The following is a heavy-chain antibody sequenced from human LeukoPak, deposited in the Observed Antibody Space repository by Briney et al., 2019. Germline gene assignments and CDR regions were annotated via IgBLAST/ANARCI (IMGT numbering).Heavy chain of an antibody. J-gene: IGHJ6*02. Sequence: GGSLRLSCAASGFTVSGNYMSWVRLVPGKGLEWVSVIYIGGRTNYANSVRGRFTISRDNSKNTLYLQMNSLRAEDTAVYYCARGRYEFSAGMDVWGQGTTVTVPS. D-gene: IGHD5-12*01. CDR2: IYIGGRT. V-gene: IGHV3-53*01. CDR1: GFTVSGNY. CDR3: ARGRYEFSAGMDV.